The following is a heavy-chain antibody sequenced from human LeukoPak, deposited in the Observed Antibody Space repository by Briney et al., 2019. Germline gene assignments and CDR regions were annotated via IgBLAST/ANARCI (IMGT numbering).Heavy chain of an antibody. J-gene: IGHJ4*02. D-gene: IGHD3-10*01. CDR1: GFSLSTNELL. CDR3: AHAPGYYGSGSYFKNGQFDY. Sequence: ESGPTLVKPTQTLTLTCTFSGFSLSTNELLVGWVRQPPGKALEWLALIYWDDDKRYSPSLKSRLTITKDTSKNQVVLTMTNMDPVDTATYYCAHAPGYYGSGSYFKNGQFDYWGQGTLVTVSS. CDR2: IYWDDDK. V-gene: IGHV2-5*02.